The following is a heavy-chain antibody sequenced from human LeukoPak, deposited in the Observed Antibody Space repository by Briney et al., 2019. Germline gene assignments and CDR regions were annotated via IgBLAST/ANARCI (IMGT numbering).Heavy chain of an antibody. CDR1: GGSFGGYD. V-gene: IGHV4-34*01. CDR2: INHSGST. CDR3: ARGRWAAFDI. D-gene: IGHD4-23*01. Sequence: SETLSLTCAVYGGSFGGYDCSWIRQPPGKGLEWIGEINHSGSTNYNPSLKSRVTISVDTSKNQFSLKLSSVTAADTAVYYCARGRWAAFDIWGQGTMVTVSS. J-gene: IGHJ3*02.